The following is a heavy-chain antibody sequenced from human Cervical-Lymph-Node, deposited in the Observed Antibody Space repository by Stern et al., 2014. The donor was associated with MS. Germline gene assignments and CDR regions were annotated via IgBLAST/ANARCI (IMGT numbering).Heavy chain of an antibody. D-gene: IGHD1-20*01. V-gene: IGHV4-4*02. CDR1: GDSISSDNW. J-gene: IGHJ5*02. CDR2: IHHSEST. CDR3: ARVSITGYDYFDP. Sequence: QVQLQESGPGLVKPSGTLSLTCAVSGDSISSDNWWSWVRQPPGKGLEWIGEIHHSESTNYNPALKSRLTFSIDKSKNTFSLRLNSVTAADTAVYYCARVSITGYDYFDPWGQGTLVTVSS.